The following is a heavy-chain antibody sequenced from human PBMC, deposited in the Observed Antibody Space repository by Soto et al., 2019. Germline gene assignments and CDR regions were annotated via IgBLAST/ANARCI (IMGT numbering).Heavy chain of an antibody. Sequence: QVQLQQWGAGLLKPSETLSLTCSVYGRSFSGYYWTWIRQPPGKRLEWIGEISHTGTTNYYPSLKSRVTISVDTSKNQFSLKLSSVTAADTAVYYCARGHSTQRFLNNYPRFEYWGQGTLVTVSS. CDR3: ARGHSTQRFLNNYPRFEY. CDR1: GRSFSGYY. J-gene: IGHJ4*02. CDR2: ISHTGTT. D-gene: IGHD1-1*01. V-gene: IGHV4-34*01.